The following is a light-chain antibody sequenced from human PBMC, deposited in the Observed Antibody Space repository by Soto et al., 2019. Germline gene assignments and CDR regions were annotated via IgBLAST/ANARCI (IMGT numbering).Light chain of an antibody. J-gene: IGKJ3*01. CDR2: DAS. Sequence: IVLTQSPGTLSLSPGDRATLSCRASQNIGDNYLAWYQQKPGQAPRLLIYDASRRATGIPERFSGSGSGTDFTLTIKRLEPEDFAVYYSQQFGRSPRFTFGPGTRWIS. V-gene: IGKV3-20*01. CDR3: QQFGRSPRFT. CDR1: QNIGDNY.